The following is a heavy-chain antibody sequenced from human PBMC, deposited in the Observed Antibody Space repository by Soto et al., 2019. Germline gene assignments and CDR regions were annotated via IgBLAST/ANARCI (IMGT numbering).Heavy chain of an antibody. CDR2: IWYDGSNK. V-gene: IGHV3-33*01. Sequence: QVQLVESGGGVVQPGRSLRLSCAASGFTFSSYGMHWVRQAPGKGLEWVAVIWYDGSNKYYADSVKGRFTISRDNSKNTLYLQMNSLRAEDTAVYYCARDQAEMATIQYYYYGMDVWGQGTTVTVSS. J-gene: IGHJ6*02. CDR3: ARDQAEMATIQYYYYGMDV. D-gene: IGHD5-12*01. CDR1: GFTFSSYG.